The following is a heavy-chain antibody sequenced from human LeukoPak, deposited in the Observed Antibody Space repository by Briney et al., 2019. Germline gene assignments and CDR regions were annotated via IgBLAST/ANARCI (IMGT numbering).Heavy chain of an antibody. Sequence: PGGSQRLSCAASGFAFSGQAMGWVRQAPGKGLEWVSAISDGGGSTYYADSVKGRFTISRDNSKNTLFLQMNSLRAGDTAVYYCAKDARRTSGWYFSDYWGQGTLVTVSS. CDR3: AKDARRTSGWYFSDY. CDR2: ISDGGGST. J-gene: IGHJ4*02. V-gene: IGHV3-23*01. D-gene: IGHD6-19*01. CDR1: GFAFSGQA.